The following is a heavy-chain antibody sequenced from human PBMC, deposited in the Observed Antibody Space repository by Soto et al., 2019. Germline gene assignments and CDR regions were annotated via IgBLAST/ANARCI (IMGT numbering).Heavy chain of an antibody. V-gene: IGHV3-30*18. CDR3: VKALVPGLAAAGRLMD. CDR1: GFTFSTYG. Sequence: QVQLVESGGGVVQPGRSLRLSCAASGFTFSTYGMHWVRQAPGKGLEWVAVISNEGSNKYYGDSVKGRFTISRDNSRNTLYLEMTSLRLEDTAVYSCVKALVPGLAAAGRLMDWGQGVLVTGSS. D-gene: IGHD6-13*01. CDR2: ISNEGSNK. J-gene: IGHJ4*02.